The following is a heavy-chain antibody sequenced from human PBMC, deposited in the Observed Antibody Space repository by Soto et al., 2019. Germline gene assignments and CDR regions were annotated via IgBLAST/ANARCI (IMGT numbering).Heavy chain of an antibody. J-gene: IGHJ6*03. D-gene: IGHD3-3*01. CDR2: INPNSGGT. Sequence: ASVKVSCKASGYTFTGYYMHWVRQAPGQGLEWMGWINPNSGGTNYAQKFQGWVTMTRDTSISTAYMELSRLRSDDTAVYYCARSITIFGVVTTLSYYYMDVRGKGTTVTVSS. V-gene: IGHV1-2*04. CDR3: ARSITIFGVVTTLSYYYMDV. CDR1: GYTFTGYY.